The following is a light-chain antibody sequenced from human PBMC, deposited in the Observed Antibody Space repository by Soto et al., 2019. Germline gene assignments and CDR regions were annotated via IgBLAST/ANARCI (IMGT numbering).Light chain of an antibody. CDR2: DAS. J-gene: IGKJ1*01. CDR3: LQHKSYPWT. V-gene: IGKV1-17*01. Sequence: DIQLTQSASSLSASVGDRVVITFXASLYIRNDLDWYQQKPGNAPKRLIYDASTLQSGVPSRFSGAGSGAEFTLTINGLQSEDFATYFCLQHKSYPWTFGQGTEVDIK. CDR1: LYIRND.